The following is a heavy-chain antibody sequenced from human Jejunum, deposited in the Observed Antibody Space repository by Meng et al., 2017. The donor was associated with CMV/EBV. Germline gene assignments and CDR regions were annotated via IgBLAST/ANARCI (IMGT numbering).Heavy chain of an antibody. CDR2: IHSSGST. J-gene: IGHJ5*02. D-gene: IGHD3-10*01. V-gene: IGHV4-30-4*01. CDR3: ARASYGSGSPLGESWFDP. Sequence: QGQLAGPGPGLVEPSQTLSLTCTVSGGSMSSGNYYWSWIRQPPGKGLEWIGYIHSSGSTYYNPSLRSRLTISVDTSKNQFSLKLSSVTAADTAVYYCARASYGSGSPLGESWFDPWGQGTLVTVSS. CDR1: GGSMSSGNYY.